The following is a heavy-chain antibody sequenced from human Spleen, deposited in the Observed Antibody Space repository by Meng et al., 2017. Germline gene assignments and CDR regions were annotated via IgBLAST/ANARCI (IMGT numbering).Heavy chain of an antibody. D-gene: IGHD3-22*01. CDR3: ARVRDSIAWYFDY. V-gene: IGHV6-1*01. Sequence: SQTLSLTCAISGDSVSSNNAASNWIRQSPSRGLEWLGRKYYRSKWDNDYAVSVKSRITINPETSKNQFSLQLNSVTPENTPVYSSARVRDSIAWYFDYWGQGTLVTVSS. CDR2: KYYRSKWDN. J-gene: IGHJ4*02. CDR1: GDSVSSNNAA.